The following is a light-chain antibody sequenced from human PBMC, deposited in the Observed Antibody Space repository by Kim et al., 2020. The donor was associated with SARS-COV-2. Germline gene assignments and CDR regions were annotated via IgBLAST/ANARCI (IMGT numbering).Light chain of an antibody. CDR3: QSYDNSVSAWV. CDR2: GNT. J-gene: IGLJ3*02. Sequence: QRVTISCTGTSSNIGEGYDVHWYQHLPGTAPKLLIYGNTRRPSGVPDRFSGSKSGTSASLAITGLQAEDEANYYGQSYDNSVSAWVFGGGTQLTVL. CDR1: SSNIGEGYD. V-gene: IGLV1-40*01.